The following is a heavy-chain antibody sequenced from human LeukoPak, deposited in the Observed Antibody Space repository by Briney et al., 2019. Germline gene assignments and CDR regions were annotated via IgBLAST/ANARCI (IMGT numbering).Heavy chain of an antibody. J-gene: IGHJ6*03. D-gene: IGHD3-22*01. Sequence: GGSLRLSCAASGFTFSSYWMSWVRQAPGKGLEWGANIKQDGSEKYYVDSVKGRFTISRDNAKNSLYLQMNSLRAEDTAVYYCARSITMIVVDPLFYMDVWGKGTTVTVSS. V-gene: IGHV3-7*01. CDR1: GFTFSSYW. CDR2: IKQDGSEK. CDR3: ARSITMIVVDPLFYMDV.